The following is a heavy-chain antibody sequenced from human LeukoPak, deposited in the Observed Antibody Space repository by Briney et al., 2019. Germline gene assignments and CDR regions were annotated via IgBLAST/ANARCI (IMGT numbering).Heavy chain of an antibody. V-gene: IGHV4-34*01. CDR2: INHSGST. J-gene: IGHJ4*02. CDR3: ARGGIPGYSSGMFDF. CDR1: GGSFSGYY. Sequence: SETLSLTCAVYGGSFSGYYWSWIRQPPGKGLEWIGEINHSGSTNYNPSLKSRVTISVDTSKNQFSLKLSSVTAADTAVYYCARGGIPGYSSGMFDFWGQGALVTVSS. D-gene: IGHD6-19*01.